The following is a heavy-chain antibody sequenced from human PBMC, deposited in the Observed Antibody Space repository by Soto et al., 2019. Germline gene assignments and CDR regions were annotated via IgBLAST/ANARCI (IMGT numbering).Heavy chain of an antibody. CDR3: MRGASARDSSGYPYYFDP. J-gene: IGHJ4*02. D-gene: IGHD3-22*01. Sequence: ASVKVSCKTSGYVFTGYYLHWVRQARGQGLEWMGWINCRSGGTTYTQKFQGRVTLTMDTSTSTAYMELSSLISDDTALYYCMRGASARDSSGYPYYFDPWGQGTLVTVSS. CDR1: GYVFTGYY. CDR2: INCRSGGT. V-gene: IGHV1-2*02.